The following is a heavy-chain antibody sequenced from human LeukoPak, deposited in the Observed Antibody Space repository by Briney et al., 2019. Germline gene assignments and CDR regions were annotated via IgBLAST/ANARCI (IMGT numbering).Heavy chain of an antibody. D-gene: IGHD3-10*01. V-gene: IGHV4-59*01. CDR1: GGSISSYY. Sequence: SETLSLTCTVSGGSISSYYWSWIRQPPGKGLEWIGYIYCSGSTNYNPSLKSRVTISVDTSKNQFSLKLSSVTAADTAVYYCARDYFPPTYYYGSGSPRAFDIWGQGTMVTVSS. CDR2: IYCSGST. J-gene: IGHJ3*02. CDR3: ARDYFPPTYYYGSGSPRAFDI.